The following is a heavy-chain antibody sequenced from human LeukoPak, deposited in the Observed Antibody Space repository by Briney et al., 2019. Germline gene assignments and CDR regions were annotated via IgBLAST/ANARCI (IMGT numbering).Heavy chain of an antibody. CDR3: ARAKKRSGRSRNFYLDV. Sequence: PSETLSLTCTVSDDPINSGVYYLNWIRQPAGKGLEWIGHIYTSGTTTNSNPSLKSRVAISLDTSKNHFSLKLSSVTAADTAVYYCARAKKRSGRSRNFYLDVWGKGTTVTVSS. D-gene: IGHD1-26*01. V-gene: IGHV4-61*09. CDR2: IYTSGTTT. CDR1: DDPINSGVYY. J-gene: IGHJ6*03.